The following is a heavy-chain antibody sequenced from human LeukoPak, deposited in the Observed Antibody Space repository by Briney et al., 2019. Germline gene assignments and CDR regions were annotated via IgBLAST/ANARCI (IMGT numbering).Heavy chain of an antibody. V-gene: IGHV3-21*01. CDR3: ARAAAGPFDY. J-gene: IGHJ4*02. CDR1: GFTFSSYA. D-gene: IGHD6-13*01. CDR2: ISSSSSYI. Sequence: GGSLRLSCAASGFTFSSYAMSWVRQAPGKGLEWVSSISSSSSYIYYADSVKGRFTISRDNAKNSLYLQMNSLRAEDTAVYYCARAAAGPFDYWGQGTLVTVSS.